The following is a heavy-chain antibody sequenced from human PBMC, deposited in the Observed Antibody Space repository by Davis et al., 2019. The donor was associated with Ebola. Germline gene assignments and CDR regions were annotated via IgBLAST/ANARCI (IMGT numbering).Heavy chain of an antibody. Sequence: GESLKISCAASGLTFSNFAMNWVRQAPGKGLEWVSGISGSGGRTYYADSVKGRFTISRDNAKNTLYLHLNSLIPEDTAVYYCVIDNNGRGYWGQGSLVTVSS. CDR2: ISGSGGRT. D-gene: IGHD1-14*01. V-gene: IGHV3-23*01. CDR3: VIDNNGRGY. CDR1: GLTFSNFA. J-gene: IGHJ4*02.